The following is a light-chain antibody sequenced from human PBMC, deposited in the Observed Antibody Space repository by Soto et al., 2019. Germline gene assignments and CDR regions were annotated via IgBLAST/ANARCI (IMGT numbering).Light chain of an antibody. CDR2: GAS. Sequence: EIVLTQSPGTLSLSPGERATLSCRASQSFSSTFLAWYQQKPGQAPRLLIHGASNRATGIPDRFSGSGSGTDFTLTISRLEPEDFAVYYCQQYAGSPRTFDQGTKVEIK. J-gene: IGKJ1*01. CDR1: QSFSSTF. V-gene: IGKV3-20*01. CDR3: QQYAGSPRT.